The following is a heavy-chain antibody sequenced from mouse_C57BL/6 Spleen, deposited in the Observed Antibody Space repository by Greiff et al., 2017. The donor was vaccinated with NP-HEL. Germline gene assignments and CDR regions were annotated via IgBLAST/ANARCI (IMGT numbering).Heavy chain of an antibody. V-gene: IGHV1-55*01. CDR1: GYTFTSYW. CDR3: ARRVYYRGAMDY. D-gene: IGHD2-14*01. J-gene: IGHJ4*01. CDR2: IYPGSGST. Sequence: VQLQQPGAELVKPGASVKMSCKASGYTFTSYWITWVKQRPGQGLEWIGDIYPGSGSTNYNEKFKSKATLTVDTSSSTAYMRLSSLTSEDSAVYYCARRVYYRGAMDYWGQGTSVTVSS.